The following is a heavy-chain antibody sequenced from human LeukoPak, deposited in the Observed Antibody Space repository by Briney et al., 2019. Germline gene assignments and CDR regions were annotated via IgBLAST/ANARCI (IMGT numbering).Heavy chain of an antibody. CDR2: IIPILGIA. J-gene: IGHJ4*02. CDR1: GGTFSSYA. CDR3: ARGDAYCGGDRYSDY. Sequence: SVKVSCKAPGGTFSSYAISWVRQAPGQGLEWMGRIIPILGIANYAQKFQGRVTITADKSTSTAYMELSSLRSEDTAVYYCARGDAYCGGDRYSDYWGQGTLVTVSS. D-gene: IGHD2-21*02. V-gene: IGHV1-69*04.